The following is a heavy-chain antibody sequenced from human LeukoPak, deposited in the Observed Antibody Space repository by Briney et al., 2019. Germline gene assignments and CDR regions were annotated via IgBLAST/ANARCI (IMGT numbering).Heavy chain of an antibody. CDR3: ARSLAGPRARPSDY. Sequence: SETLSLTCTVSGGSIRSSNYYWGWIRQPPGRGLEWIGIIYYSGSTYYNPSLKSRVTISVDTSKNQISLKLNSVTAADTAVYYCARSLAGPRARPSDYWGQGILVTVSS. CDR1: GGSIRSSNYY. CDR2: IYYSGST. J-gene: IGHJ4*02. D-gene: IGHD6-19*01. V-gene: IGHV4-39*01.